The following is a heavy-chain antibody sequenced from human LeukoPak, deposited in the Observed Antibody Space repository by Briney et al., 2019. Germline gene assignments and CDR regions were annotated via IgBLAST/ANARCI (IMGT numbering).Heavy chain of an antibody. J-gene: IGHJ1*01. CDR3: ATGPTHFQH. V-gene: IGHV6-1*01. Sequence: QTLSLTLAISGDSVSSDSAAWNWVSQSPSTGLEWLGMTCYRSNWISPYAVSLKSRITINADTSKNQFSLQLDSVTPDDTAVYYCATGPTHFQHWGQGTPVTASS. CDR2: TCYRSNWIS. CDR1: GDSVSSDSAA.